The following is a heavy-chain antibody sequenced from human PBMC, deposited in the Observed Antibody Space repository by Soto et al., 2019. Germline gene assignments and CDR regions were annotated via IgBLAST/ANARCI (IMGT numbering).Heavy chain of an antibody. J-gene: IGHJ4*02. CDR1: GGSISSYC. CDR2: IYYSGST. CDR3: ARGVKNFDY. V-gene: IGHV4-59*01. Sequence: PSETLSLTCTVSGGSISSYCWSWIRQPPGKGLEWIGYIYYSGSTNYNPSLKSRVTISVDTSKNQFSLKLSSVTAADTAVYYCARGVKNFDYWGQGTLVTVSS.